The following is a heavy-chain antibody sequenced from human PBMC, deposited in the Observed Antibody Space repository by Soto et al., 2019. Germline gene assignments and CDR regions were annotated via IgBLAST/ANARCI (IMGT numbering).Heavy chain of an antibody. D-gene: IGHD2-2*01. CDR2: ISGSGGST. Sequence: PGGSLRLSCAASGFTFSSYAMSWVRQAPGKGLEWVSAISGSGGSTYYADSVKGRFTISRDNSKNTLYLQMNSLRAEDTAVYYCAKDTKVVPAASSDYWGQGTLVTVSS. CDR3: AKDTKVVPAASSDY. J-gene: IGHJ4*02. CDR1: GFTFSSYA. V-gene: IGHV3-23*01.